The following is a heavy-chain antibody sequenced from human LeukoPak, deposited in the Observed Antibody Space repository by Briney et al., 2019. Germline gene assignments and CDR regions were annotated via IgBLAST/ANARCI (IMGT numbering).Heavy chain of an antibody. CDR2: INSDGSDT. CDR3: ARGGIELWSRDY. D-gene: IGHD5-18*01. V-gene: IGHV3-74*01. J-gene: IGHJ4*02. Sequence: SGGSLRLSCAASGFTFSSYWMHWVRQAPGKGLVWVSRINSDGSDTSYADSVKGRFTISRDTAKNTLYLHMNSLRAEDTAVYYCARGGIELWSRDYWGQGTLVTVSS. CDR1: GFTFSSYW.